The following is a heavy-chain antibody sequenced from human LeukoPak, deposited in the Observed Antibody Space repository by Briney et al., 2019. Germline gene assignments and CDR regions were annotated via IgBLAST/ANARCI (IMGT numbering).Heavy chain of an antibody. CDR1: GFAFGNYW. J-gene: IGHJ4*02. V-gene: IGHV3-74*01. D-gene: IGHD3-3*01. CDR2: INSDGSSS. Sequence: GGSLRLSCAASGFAFGNYWMHWVRQAPGKGLVWVSRINSDGSSSDYADSVKGRFTISRDNAKNTLYLQMNSLRAEDTAVYYCLRGSGYYGDFDYWGQGILVTVSP. CDR3: LRGSGYYGDFDY.